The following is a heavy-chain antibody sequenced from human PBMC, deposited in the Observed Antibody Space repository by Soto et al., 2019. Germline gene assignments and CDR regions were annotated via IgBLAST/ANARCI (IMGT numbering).Heavy chain of an antibody. CDR1: GFTFSNAW. Sequence: EVQLVESGGGLVKPGGSLRLSCAASGFTFSNAWMSWVRQAPGKGLEWVGRIKSKTDGGTTDYAAPVKGRFTISRDDAKNTLYLQMNSLKTEDTAVYYCTLQKHRSGDYFDYWGQGTLVTVSS. J-gene: IGHJ4*02. D-gene: IGHD4-4*01. CDR3: TLQKHRSGDYFDY. V-gene: IGHV3-15*01. CDR2: IKSKTDGGTT.